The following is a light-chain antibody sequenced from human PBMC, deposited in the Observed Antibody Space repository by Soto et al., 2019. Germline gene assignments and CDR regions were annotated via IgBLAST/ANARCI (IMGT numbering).Light chain of an antibody. CDR2: GAS. J-gene: IGKJ2*01. Sequence: VLTQSPGTLSLSSGERATLSCRASQSVSSTYLAWYQQKPGQAPRLLIYGASSRATGIPDRFSGSASGTDFTLTISRLEPEDFAVYYCQHYGSSTLYTFGQGTKLEIK. CDR1: QSVSSTY. CDR3: QHYGSSTLYT. V-gene: IGKV3-20*01.